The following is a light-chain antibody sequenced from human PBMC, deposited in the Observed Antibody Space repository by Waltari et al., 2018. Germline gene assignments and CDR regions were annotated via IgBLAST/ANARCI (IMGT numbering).Light chain of an antibody. CDR2: GAS. CDR3: QQYNRWPPLT. V-gene: IGKV3-15*01. Sequence: EVVMTQSPAGLSVSPGERVTLSCKASQNIDNNLAWYQQKPGQSPRLLIYGASTRATGVPARFSGSGSGTEFTLTISSLQSEDCAVFYCQQYNRWPPLTFGGGTKVEIK. J-gene: IGKJ4*01. CDR1: QNIDNN.